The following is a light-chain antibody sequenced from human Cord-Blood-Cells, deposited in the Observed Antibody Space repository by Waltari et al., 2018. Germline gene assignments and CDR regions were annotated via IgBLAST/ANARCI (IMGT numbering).Light chain of an antibody. V-gene: IGKV1-33*01. Sequence: DLQMTQSPSSLSASVGDRATITCQASHDISNYLNWYQQQPGKAPKLLIYDASNLETGVPSRFSGSGSGTDFTFTISSLQPEDIATYYCQQYDNLPITFGQGTRLEIK. J-gene: IGKJ5*01. CDR2: DAS. CDR3: QQYDNLPIT. CDR1: HDISNY.